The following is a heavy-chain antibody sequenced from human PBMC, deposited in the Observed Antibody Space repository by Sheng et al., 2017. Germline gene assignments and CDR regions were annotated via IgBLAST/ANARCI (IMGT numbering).Heavy chain of an antibody. D-gene: IGHD3-3*01. J-gene: IGHJ4*02. Sequence: QVQLQESGPGLVKPSETLSLICTVSGYSISSGYYWGWIRQSPGKGLEWIGSISHKGSPYYNPSLESRVTMSMDTSKNQFSLNVMSVTAADTAVYYCARPPFSGFWTPFWAFWGQGILVSVSS. CDR1: GYSISSGYY. V-gene: IGHV4-38-2*02. CDR2: ISHKGSP. CDR3: ARPPFSGFWTPFWAF.